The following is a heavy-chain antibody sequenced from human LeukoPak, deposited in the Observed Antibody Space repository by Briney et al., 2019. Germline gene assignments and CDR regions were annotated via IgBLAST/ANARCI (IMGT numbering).Heavy chain of an antibody. D-gene: IGHD3-22*01. Sequence: SETLSLTCTVSGGSISSSSYYWGWIRQPPGKGLEWIGSIYYSGSTYYNPSLKSRVTISVDTSKNQFSLKLSSVTAADTAVYYCARQGSSGYYFPGGYYMNVWGKGTTVTVSS. J-gene: IGHJ6*03. V-gene: IGHV4-39*01. CDR3: ARQGSSGYYFPGGYYMNV. CDR1: GGSISSSSYY. CDR2: IYYSGST.